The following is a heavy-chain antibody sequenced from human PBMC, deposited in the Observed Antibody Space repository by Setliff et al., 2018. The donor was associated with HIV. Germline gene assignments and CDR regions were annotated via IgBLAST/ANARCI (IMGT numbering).Heavy chain of an antibody. CDR2: IYTSGST. J-gene: IGHJ4*02. Sequence: SETLSLTCSVSGDSISTYCWIWIRQPPGKGLEWIGNIYTSGSTNSNPSLKSRVTLSVDTSKNQFSLRLSSVIAADTAVYYCARGPPGSSIGRYVGYWGQGTLVTVSS. V-gene: IGHV4-4*09. CDR3: ARGPPGSSIGRYVGY. CDR1: GDSISTYC. D-gene: IGHD6-19*01.